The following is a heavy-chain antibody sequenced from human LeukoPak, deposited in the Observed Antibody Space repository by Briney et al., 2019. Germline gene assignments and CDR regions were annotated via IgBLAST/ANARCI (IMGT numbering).Heavy chain of an antibody. CDR3: ARRNSGWNDSKGWFDP. J-gene: IGHJ5*02. Sequence: SETLSLTCSVSGGSVGGSGSRYYWSWIRQSPGKGLEWIAHIYYTGSVNYNPSLKSRDTMSIDTSRNQFSLKLSYVTAADSAVYYCARRNSGWNDSKGWFDPWGQGTLVIVSS. V-gene: IGHV4-61*01. CDR1: GGSVGGSGSRYY. D-gene: IGHD6-19*01. CDR2: IYYTGSV.